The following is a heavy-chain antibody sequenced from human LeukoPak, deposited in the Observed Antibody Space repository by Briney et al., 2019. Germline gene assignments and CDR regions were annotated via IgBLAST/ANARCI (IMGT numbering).Heavy chain of an antibody. D-gene: IGHD1-26*01. Sequence: PGGSLRLSCAASGFTFSSYAMSWVRQAPGKGLEWSSAISGSGGSTYYADSVKGRFTISRDNSKNTLYLQMNSLRAEDTAVYYCAKDPYEWEVNWFDPWGQGTLVTVSS. CDR3: AKDPYEWEVNWFDP. V-gene: IGHV3-23*01. J-gene: IGHJ5*02. CDR2: ISGSGGST. CDR1: GFTFSSYA.